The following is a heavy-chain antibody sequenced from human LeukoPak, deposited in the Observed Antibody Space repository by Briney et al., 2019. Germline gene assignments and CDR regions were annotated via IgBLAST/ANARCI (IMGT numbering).Heavy chain of an antibody. J-gene: IGHJ4*02. CDR1: GGSINSGTFY. CDR2: MYYDGSS. V-gene: IGHV4-39*01. CDR3: ARRSDSGSDDGEDYFDY. Sequence: SETLSLTCTVSGGSINSGTFYWGWIRQPPGKGLEWIGSMYYDGSSYYNPSLKSRVTTSVDTSKNQFSLKLTSVTAADTTVYFCARRSDSGSDDGEDYFDYWGQGTLVTVSS. D-gene: IGHD1-26*01.